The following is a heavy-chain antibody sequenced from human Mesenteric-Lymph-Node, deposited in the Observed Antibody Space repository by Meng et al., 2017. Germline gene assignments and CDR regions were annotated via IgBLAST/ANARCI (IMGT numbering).Heavy chain of an antibody. CDR1: GFTFSSYA. V-gene: IGHV3-30*01. CDR3: AREYYYDSSGYYLYYYYGMDV. CDR2: ISYDGSNK. D-gene: IGHD3-22*01. Sequence: GESLKISCAASGFTFSSYAMHWVRQAPGKGLEWVAVISYDGSNKYYADSVKGRFTISRDNSKNTLYLQMNRLRAEDTAVYYCAREYYYDSSGYYLYYYYGMDVWGQGTTVTFSS. J-gene: IGHJ6*02.